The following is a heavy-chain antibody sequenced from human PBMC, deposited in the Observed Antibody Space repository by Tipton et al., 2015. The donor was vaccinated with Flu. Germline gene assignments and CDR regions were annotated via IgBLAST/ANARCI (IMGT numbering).Heavy chain of an antibody. V-gene: IGHV3-7*01. CDR1: EFTVRSNS. Sequence: SLRLSCAASEFTVRSNSMSWVRQAPGKGLEWVANIKQDGSEKHYVDAVKGRFSISRDNAKNSLYLQVSSLRAEDTAVYYCARDSLWFGAWGQGTLVTVSS. J-gene: IGHJ5*02. CDR2: IKQDGSEK. CDR3: ARDSLWFGA.